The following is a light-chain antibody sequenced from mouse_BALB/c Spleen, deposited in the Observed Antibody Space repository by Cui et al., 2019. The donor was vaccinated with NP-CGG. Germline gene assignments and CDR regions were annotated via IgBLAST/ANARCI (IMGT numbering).Light chain of an antibody. J-gene: IGLJ1*01. V-gene: IGLV1*01. CDR3: SLLYSNHWV. CDR1: TGAVTTSNY. Sequence: LTITCRSSTGAVTTSNYANWVQEKPAHLFTGLIGGTNNRAPGVPARFSGSLIGDKAALTITGAQTEDEAIYFCSLLYSNHWVFGGGTKLTVL. CDR2: GTN.